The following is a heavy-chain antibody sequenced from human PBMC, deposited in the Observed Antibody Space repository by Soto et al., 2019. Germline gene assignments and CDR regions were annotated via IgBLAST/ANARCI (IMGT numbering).Heavy chain of an antibody. CDR3: AKDRVGGTNPYYFDY. J-gene: IGHJ4*02. Sequence: GGSLRLSCSASGFTFRNFSMSWVRQAPGKGLEWVSSTSSSGGRSSYADSVKGRFTISRDNTKNTLYLQMSSLRAEDTAVYYCAKDRVGGTNPYYFDYWGQGSVVTASS. CDR2: TSSSGGRS. CDR1: GFTFRNFS. V-gene: IGHV3-23*01. D-gene: IGHD1-26*01.